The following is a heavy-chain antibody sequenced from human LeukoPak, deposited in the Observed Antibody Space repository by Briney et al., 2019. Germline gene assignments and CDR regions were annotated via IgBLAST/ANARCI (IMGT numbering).Heavy chain of an antibody. CDR3: ASWAGNTQSDSWSGPFDY. CDR2: ISAGGRTT. D-gene: IGHD3-3*01. Sequence: GGSLRLSCAASGFTFSNLKMNWVRQAPGKGLEWASYISAGGRTTFYADSVTGRFTISRDNAKNSLYLQMSSLRVEDTAVYYCASWAGNTQSDSWSGPFDYWGQGSLVTVSS. CDR1: GFTFSNLK. V-gene: IGHV3-48*03. J-gene: IGHJ4*02.